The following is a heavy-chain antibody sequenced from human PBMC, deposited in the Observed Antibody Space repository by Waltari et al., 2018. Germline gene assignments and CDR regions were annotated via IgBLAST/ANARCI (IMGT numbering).Heavy chain of an antibody. CDR2: IAYNGKT. V-gene: IGHV4-59*01. D-gene: IGHD3-3*01. CDR1: GASITNYN. CDR3: GRSYDFWSGYPVEF. J-gene: IGHJ4*02. Sequence: QLQLQESGPGLVRPSETLSLPCEVSGASITNYNWNWIRQPPGKELEWIGYIAYNGKTNYNPSLKSRVTISVDTSKTRFSLRLTSVTAADTAVYYCGRSYDFWSGYPVEFWGPGSLVTVSS.